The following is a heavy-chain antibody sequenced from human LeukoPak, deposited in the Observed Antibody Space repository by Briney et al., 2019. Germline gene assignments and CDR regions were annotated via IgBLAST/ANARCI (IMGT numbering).Heavy chain of an antibody. Sequence: KSSETLSLTCTVSGGSISSGGYYWSWIRQHPGKGLEWIGYIYYSGSTYYNPSLKSRVTISVDTSKNQFSLKLSSVTAADTAVYYCARGPMWFGKRNFDYWGQGTLVTVSS. CDR3: ARGPMWFGKRNFDY. V-gene: IGHV4-31*03. D-gene: IGHD3-10*01. J-gene: IGHJ4*02. CDR1: GGSISSGGYY. CDR2: IYYSGST.